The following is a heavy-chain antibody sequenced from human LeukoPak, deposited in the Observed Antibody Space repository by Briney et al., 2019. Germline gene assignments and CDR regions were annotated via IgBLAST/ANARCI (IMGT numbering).Heavy chain of an antibody. CDR3: AKGGGSSWYRRFDP. CDR2: ISYDGSNK. D-gene: IGHD6-13*01. V-gene: IGHV3-30*18. Sequence: PGRSLRLSCAASGFTFSSYGMHWVRQAPGKGLEWVAVISYDGSNKYYADSVKGRFTISRDNSKNTLYLQMSSLRAEDTAVYYCAKGGGSSWYRRFDPWGQGTLVTVSS. J-gene: IGHJ5*02. CDR1: GFTFSSYG.